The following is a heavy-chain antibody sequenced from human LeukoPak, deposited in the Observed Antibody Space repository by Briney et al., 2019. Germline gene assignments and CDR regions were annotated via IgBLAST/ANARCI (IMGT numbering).Heavy chain of an antibody. CDR1: GFTVSSNY. D-gene: IGHD1-26*01. V-gene: IGHV3-53*01. J-gene: IGHJ4*02. CDR2: IYSGGST. CDR3: ARAPLRMWDYFDY. Sequence: PGGSLRLSCAASGFTVSSNYMSWVRQAPGKGLEWVSVIYSGGSTYYADSVKGRFTISRDNAKNSLYLQMNSLRAEDTAVYYCARAPLRMWDYFDYWGQGTLVTVSS.